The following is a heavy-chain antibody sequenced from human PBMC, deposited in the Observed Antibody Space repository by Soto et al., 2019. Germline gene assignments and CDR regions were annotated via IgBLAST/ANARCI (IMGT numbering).Heavy chain of an antibody. CDR3: ARTHVATRPYYEMGF. V-gene: IGHV1-18*01. CDR1: GYSFNSYG. J-gene: IGHJ6*03. Sequence: ASVKVSCKVSGYSFNSYGISWVRQAPGQGLEWMGWISAYNGDTNYGQKVQGRVTLTTDTSTSTAYMELRSLTSDDTAVYYCARTHVATRPYYEMGFWGKGTAVIVSS. D-gene: IGHD6-6*01. CDR2: ISAYNGDT.